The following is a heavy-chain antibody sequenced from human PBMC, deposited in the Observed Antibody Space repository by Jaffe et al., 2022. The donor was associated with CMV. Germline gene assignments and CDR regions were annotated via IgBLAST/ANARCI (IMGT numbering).Heavy chain of an antibody. D-gene: IGHD2-8*01. CDR2: INPNSGGT. CDR3: ARGYCTNGVCYIAGNWFDP. CDR1: GYTFTGYY. V-gene: IGHV1-2*02. J-gene: IGHJ5*02. Sequence: QVQLVQSGAEVKKPGASVKVSCKASGYTFTGYYMHWVRQAPGQGLEWMGWINPNSGGTNYAQKFQGRVTMTRDTSISTAYMELSRLRSDDTAVYYCARGYCTNGVCYIAGNWFDPWGQGTLVTVSS.